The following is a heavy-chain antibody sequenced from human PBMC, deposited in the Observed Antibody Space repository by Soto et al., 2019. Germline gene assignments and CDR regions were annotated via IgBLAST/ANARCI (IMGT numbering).Heavy chain of an antibody. V-gene: IGHV3-33*01. CDR3: ARGAGPIDY. J-gene: IGHJ4*02. D-gene: IGHD6-19*01. CDR2: IWYDGSNK. CDR1: GFTFSSYG. Sequence: QVQLVESGGGVVQPGRSLRLSCAASGFTFSSYGMHWVRQAPSKGLEWVAVIWYDGSNKYYADSVKGRFTISRDNSKNTLYLQMDSLRAEDTAVYYCARGAGPIDYWGQGTLVTVSS.